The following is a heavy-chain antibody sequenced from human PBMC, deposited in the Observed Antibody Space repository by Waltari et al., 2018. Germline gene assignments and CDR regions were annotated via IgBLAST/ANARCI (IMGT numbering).Heavy chain of an antibody. CDR3: ARGLLWFGELRYFDL. Sequence: EVQLVESGGGLIQPGGSLRLSCAASGFTVSSNYMSWVRQGPGKGLGWFSVIYSGGSTYYADSVKCRFTISRDNAKNTLYLQMNSLRAEDTAVYYCARGLLWFGELRYFDLWGRGTLVTVSS. CDR1: GFTVSSNY. V-gene: IGHV3-53*01. CDR2: IYSGGST. D-gene: IGHD3-10*01. J-gene: IGHJ2*01.